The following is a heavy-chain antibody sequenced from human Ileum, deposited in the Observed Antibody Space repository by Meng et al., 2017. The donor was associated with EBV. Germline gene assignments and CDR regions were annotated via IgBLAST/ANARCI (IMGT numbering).Heavy chain of an antibody. CDR3: ARGQKGYFDL. CDR1: GCSISSSNYY. J-gene: IGHJ2*01. CDR2: IYNSGST. V-gene: IGHV4-30-4*01. Sequence: QVHLQDSGPEPVKPAQTLSLTCTVSGCSISSSNYYWSWIRQPPGKGLEWSGHIYNSGSTYYNPSLKSRITISVDTSKNQFSLKLSSVTAADTAVYYCARGQKGYFDLWGRGTLVTVSS.